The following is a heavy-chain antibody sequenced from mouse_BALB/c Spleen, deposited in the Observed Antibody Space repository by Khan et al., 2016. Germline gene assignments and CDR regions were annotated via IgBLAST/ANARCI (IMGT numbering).Heavy chain of an antibody. Sequence: EVKLHESGGGLVQPGGSLKLSCAASGFDFSRYWKSWVLQAPWKGLEWIGELNPDSSTINYTPSPKDTFIIYRDNAQNPLYQQISKVRSKDTALYYCASLIFAYWGQGTLVTVSA. V-gene: IGHV4-1*02. CDR2: LNPDSSTI. CDR1: GFDFSRYW. J-gene: IGHJ3*01. D-gene: IGHD2-4*01. CDR3: ASLIFAY.